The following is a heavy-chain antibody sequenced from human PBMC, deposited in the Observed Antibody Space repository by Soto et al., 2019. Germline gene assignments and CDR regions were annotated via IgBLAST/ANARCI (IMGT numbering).Heavy chain of an antibody. CDR2: IYPGASDT. CDR1: GYSFTSYW. Sequence: GESLKISCKGSGYSFTSYWIGWVRQMPGKGLEWMGIIYPGASDTRYSPSFQGQVTISADKSISTAYLQWSSLKASDTAMYYCASAHYYDSSGYKWSAFDIWGQGTMVTV. V-gene: IGHV5-51*01. J-gene: IGHJ3*02. D-gene: IGHD3-22*01. CDR3: ASAHYYDSSGYKWSAFDI.